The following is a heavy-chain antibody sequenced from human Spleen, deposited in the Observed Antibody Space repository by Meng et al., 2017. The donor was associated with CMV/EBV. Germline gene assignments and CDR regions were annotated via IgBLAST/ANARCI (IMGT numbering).Heavy chain of an antibody. Sequence: GESLKISCSTSGLTFSLYAMSWVRQAPGKGLEWVSTIHTGGAGTYYADSVRGRFTISRDDSKSTLFLQMSGLRPEDTAVYYCARSDASGHGSWGQGTLVTVSS. CDR3: ARSDASGHGS. V-gene: IGHV3-23*03. D-gene: IGHD2-15*01. CDR2: IHTGGAGT. J-gene: IGHJ5*02. CDR1: GLTFSLYA.